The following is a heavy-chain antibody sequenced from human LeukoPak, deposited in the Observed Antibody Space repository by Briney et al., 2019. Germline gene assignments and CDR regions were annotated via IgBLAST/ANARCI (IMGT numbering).Heavy chain of an antibody. J-gene: IGHJ4*02. CDR1: GFTFSSYG. Sequence: GGSLRLSCAASGFTFSSYGMHWVRQAPGKGLEWVAVISYDGSNKYYADSVKGRFTISRDNSKNTLYLQMNSLRAEDTAVYYCARWTGGIVGAADYWGQGTLVTVSS. CDR2: ISYDGSNK. D-gene: IGHD1-26*01. CDR3: ARWTGGIVGAADY. V-gene: IGHV3-30*03.